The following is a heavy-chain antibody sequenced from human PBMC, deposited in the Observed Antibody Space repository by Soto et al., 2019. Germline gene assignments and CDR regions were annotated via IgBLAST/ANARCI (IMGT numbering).Heavy chain of an antibody. CDR2: ISGSGGST. J-gene: IGHJ4*02. V-gene: IGHV3-23*01. CDR1: GFTFSSYA. Sequence: EVQLLESGGGLVQPGGSLRLSCAASGFTFSSYAMRWVRQAPGKGLEWVSAISGSGGSTYYADSVKGRFTISRDNSTNTLYLQMNSLRAEDTAVYYCARRGSGSYYDYGGEGTLVTVSS. D-gene: IGHD1-26*01. CDR3: ARRGSGSYYDY.